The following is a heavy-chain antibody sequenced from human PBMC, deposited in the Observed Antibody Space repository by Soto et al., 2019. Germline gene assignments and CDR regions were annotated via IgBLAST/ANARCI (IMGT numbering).Heavy chain of an antibody. D-gene: IGHD2-15*01. J-gene: IGHJ4*02. Sequence: QMQLVQSGPEVKKPGTSMKVSCKASGITFTSSAVQWVRQARGQRLEWIGWIVVDSGDTSYAQKFQERVTITRDMSTSTAYMELSSLRSDDTAVYYCAADGDCSGGNCYPYKFDYWGQGTLVTVSS. V-gene: IGHV1-58*01. CDR1: GITFTSSA. CDR2: IVVDSGDT. CDR3: AADGDCSGGNCYPYKFDY.